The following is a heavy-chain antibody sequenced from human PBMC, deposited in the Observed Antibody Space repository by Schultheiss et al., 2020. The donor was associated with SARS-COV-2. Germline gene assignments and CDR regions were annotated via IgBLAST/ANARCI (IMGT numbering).Heavy chain of an antibody. J-gene: IGHJ6*04. CDR3: ARDFRRVWGFGEFYV. Sequence: GGSLRLSCAASGFTFSSYSMNWVRQAPGKGLEWVAVIWYDGSNKYYADSVKGRFTISRDNSKNTLYLQMNSLRAEDTAVYYCARDFRRVWGFGEFYVWGKGTTVTVSS. V-gene: IGHV3-33*08. D-gene: IGHD3-10*01. CDR1: GFTFSSYS. CDR2: IWYDGSNK.